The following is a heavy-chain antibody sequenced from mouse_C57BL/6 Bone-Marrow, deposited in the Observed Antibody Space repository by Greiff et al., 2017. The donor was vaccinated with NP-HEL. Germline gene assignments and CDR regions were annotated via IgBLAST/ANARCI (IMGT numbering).Heavy chain of an antibody. D-gene: IGHD2-4*01. CDR2: INPYNGGT. CDR3: AIYYDYDVDLFFAY. CDR1: GYTFTDYY. Sequence: EVQLQQSGPVLVKPGASVKMSCKASGYTFTDYYMNWVKQSHGKSLEWIGVINPYNGGTSYNQKFKGKATLTVDKSSSTAYMELNSLTSEDSAVYYFAIYYDYDVDLFFAYWGQGTLVTVSA. V-gene: IGHV1-19*01. J-gene: IGHJ3*01.